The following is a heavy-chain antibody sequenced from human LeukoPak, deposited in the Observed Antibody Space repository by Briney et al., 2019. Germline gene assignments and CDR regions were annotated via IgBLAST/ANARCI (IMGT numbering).Heavy chain of an antibody. J-gene: IGHJ4*02. V-gene: IGHV3-30-3*01. CDR1: GFTFSSYA. Sequence: GGSLRLSCAASGFTFSSYAMHWVRQAPGKGLEWVAVISYDGSNKYYADSVKGRFTISRDNSKNTLYLQMNSLRAEDTAVYYCARVNGSYFDYWGQGTLVTVSS. D-gene: IGHD1-26*01. CDR2: ISYDGSNK. CDR3: ARVNGSYFDY.